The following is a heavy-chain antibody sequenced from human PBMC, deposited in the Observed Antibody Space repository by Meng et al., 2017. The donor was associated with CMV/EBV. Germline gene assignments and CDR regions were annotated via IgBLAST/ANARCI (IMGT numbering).Heavy chain of an antibody. Sequence: GGSLRLSCAASGFTFSSYSMNWVRQAPGKGLEWVSYISSSSSTIYYADSVKGRFTISRDNAKNSLYLQMNSLRAEDTAVYYCAREIGVARYDWYGMDVWGQGTTVTVSS. CDR3: AREIGVARYDWYGMDV. J-gene: IGHJ6*02. V-gene: IGHV3-48*04. D-gene: IGHD3-3*01. CDR1: GFTFSSYS. CDR2: ISSSSSTI.